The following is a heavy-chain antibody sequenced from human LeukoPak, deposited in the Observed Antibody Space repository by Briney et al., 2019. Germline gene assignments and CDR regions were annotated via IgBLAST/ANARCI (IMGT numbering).Heavy chain of an antibody. J-gene: IGHJ6*02. CDR1: GGSISSYY. Sequence: SETLSLTCTVSGGSISSYYWSWIRQPPGKGLEWIGYIYYSGSTNYNPSLKSRVTIPVDTSKNQFSLKLSSVTAADTAVYYCARSDYYYYCGMDVWGQGTTVTL. CDR3: ARSDYYYYCGMDV. V-gene: IGHV4-59*01. CDR2: IYYSGST.